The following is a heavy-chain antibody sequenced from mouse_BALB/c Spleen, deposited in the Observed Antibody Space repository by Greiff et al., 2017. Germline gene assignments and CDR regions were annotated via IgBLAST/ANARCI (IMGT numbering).Heavy chain of an antibody. D-gene: IGHD2-2*01. CDR2: INPSSGYT. V-gene: IGHV1-4*01. J-gene: IGHJ3*01. Sequence: VQLQQSGAELARPGASVKMSCKASGYTFTSYTMHWVKQRPGQGLEWIGYINPSSGYTNYNQKFKDKATLTADKSSSTAYMQLSSLTSEDSAVYYCARVEYGYDEESAWFAYWGQGTLVTVSA. CDR1: GYTFTSYT. CDR3: ARVEYGYDEESAWFAY.